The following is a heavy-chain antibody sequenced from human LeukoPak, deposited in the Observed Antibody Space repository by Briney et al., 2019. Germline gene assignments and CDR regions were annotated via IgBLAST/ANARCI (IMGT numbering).Heavy chain of an antibody. V-gene: IGHV3-48*03. CDR1: GFTFSSYE. D-gene: IGHD3-9*01. Sequence: GGSLRLSCAAPGFTFSSYEMNWVRQAPGKGLEWVSYISSSGSTIYYADSVKGRFTISRDNAKNSLYLQMNSLRAEDTAVYYCARRGLYDILTIDYWGQGTLVTVSS. CDR3: ARRGLYDILTIDY. J-gene: IGHJ4*02. CDR2: ISSSGSTI.